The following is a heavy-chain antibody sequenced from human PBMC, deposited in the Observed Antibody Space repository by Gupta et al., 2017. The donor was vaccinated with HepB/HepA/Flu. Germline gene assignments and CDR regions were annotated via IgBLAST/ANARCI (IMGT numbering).Heavy chain of an antibody. V-gene: IGHV4-39*02. Sequence: QLQLQESGPGLVKPSETLSLTCTVSGHSISSISYYWGWIRQTPGKGLEWIGSIHYSGTTYNPSLKSRVTISLDTSKSHFSLRLSSVTAADTAVYYCARKTVTQFDYWGQGTLVTVSS. J-gene: IGHJ4*02. D-gene: IGHD4-17*01. CDR2: IHYSGTT. CDR1: GHSISSISYY. CDR3: ARKTVTQFDY.